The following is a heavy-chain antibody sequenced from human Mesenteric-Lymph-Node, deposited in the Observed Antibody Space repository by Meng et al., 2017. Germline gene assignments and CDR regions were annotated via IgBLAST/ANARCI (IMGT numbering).Heavy chain of an antibody. Sequence: RAQVGEGVKVPRSSVASSCKAAGYIFTDFYQHVGQQARGLGLEWMGWINPKGGDTKDAQRFQDGATMSRDASINTDYVELHSLRSDYTAIYCCARDRGVGCSRYNWFDPWGQGTLVTVSS. CDR3: ARDRGVGCSRYNWFDP. J-gene: IGHJ5*02. V-gene: IGHV1-2*02. CDR2: INPKGGDT. D-gene: IGHD4/OR15-4a*01. CDR1: GYIFTDFY.